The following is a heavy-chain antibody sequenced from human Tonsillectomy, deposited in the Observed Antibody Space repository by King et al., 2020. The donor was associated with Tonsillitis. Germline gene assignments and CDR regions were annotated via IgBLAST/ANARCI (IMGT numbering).Heavy chain of an antibody. CDR1: CGSISSYY. D-gene: IGHD6-13*01. Sequence: VQLQESGPGLVKPSETLSLTCTVSCGSISSYYWSWIRQPAGKGLEWIGRIYTSVGTNYNLSLKGRVTLSVDTSKNQFSLKLSSVTAADTAVYYCAREFQSSRPLDYWGQGTLVTVSS. CDR2: IYTSVGT. CDR3: AREFQSSRPLDY. J-gene: IGHJ4*02. V-gene: IGHV4-4*07.